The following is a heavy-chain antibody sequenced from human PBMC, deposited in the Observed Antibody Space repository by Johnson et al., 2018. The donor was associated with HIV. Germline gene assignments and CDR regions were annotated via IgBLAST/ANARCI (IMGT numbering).Heavy chain of an antibody. D-gene: IGHD3-16*02. V-gene: IGHV3-33*01. CDR2: IWYDGSNK. Sequence: QVQLVESGGGVVQPGRSLRLSCAASGFTFSSYGMHWVRQAPGKGLEWVAVIWYDGSNKYYADSVKGRFTISRDNSKNTLYVQMNSLKIEDTGVYYCTTIRPLTFGGVIVMLDGFDIWGQGALVTVSS. J-gene: IGHJ3*02. CDR3: TTIRPLTFGGVIVMLDGFDI. CDR1: GFTFSSYG.